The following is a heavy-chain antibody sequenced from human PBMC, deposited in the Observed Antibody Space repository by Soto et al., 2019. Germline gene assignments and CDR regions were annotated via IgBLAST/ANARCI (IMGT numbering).Heavy chain of an antibody. D-gene: IGHD3-10*01. CDR1: GGSFSGYY. Sequence: QVQLQQWGAGLLKPSETLSLTCAVYGGSFSGYYWSWIRQPPGKGLEWIGEINHSGSTNYNPSLNGRCTVSLDTSKDQFCRRLSSVTAADTAVYYCARRPAYGSGRYLPLSLDYWGQGTLVTVSS. J-gene: IGHJ4*02. CDR2: INHSGST. CDR3: ARRPAYGSGRYLPLSLDY. V-gene: IGHV4-34*01.